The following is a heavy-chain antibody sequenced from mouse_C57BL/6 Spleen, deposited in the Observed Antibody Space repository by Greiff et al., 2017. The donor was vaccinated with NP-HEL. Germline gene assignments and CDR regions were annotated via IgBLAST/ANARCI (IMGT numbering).Heavy chain of an antibody. Sequence: VQLQQPGTELVKPGASVKLSCKASGYTFTSYWMHWVKQRPGQGLEWIGNINPSNGGTNYNEKFKSKATLTVDKSSSTAYMQLSSLTSEDSAVYYCARGSNYEDYAMDYWGQGTSVTVSS. V-gene: IGHV1-53*01. J-gene: IGHJ4*01. CDR2: INPSNGGT. CDR3: ARGSNYEDYAMDY. CDR1: GYTFTSYW. D-gene: IGHD2-5*01.